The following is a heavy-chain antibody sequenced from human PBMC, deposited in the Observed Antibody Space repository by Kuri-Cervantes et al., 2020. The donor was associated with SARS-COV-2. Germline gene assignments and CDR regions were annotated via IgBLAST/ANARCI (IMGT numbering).Heavy chain of an antibody. D-gene: IGHD1-1*01. CDR2: ISSSSSYI. Sequence: GESLKISCAASGFSFNSYGMHWVRQAPGKGLEWVSSISSSSSYIYYADSVKGRFTISRDDAKNMLFLQMNSLRAEDTAVYYCVRDGEHWNFDYWGQGTLVTVSS. J-gene: IGHJ4*02. CDR3: VRDGEHWNFDY. V-gene: IGHV3-21*01. CDR1: GFSFNSYG.